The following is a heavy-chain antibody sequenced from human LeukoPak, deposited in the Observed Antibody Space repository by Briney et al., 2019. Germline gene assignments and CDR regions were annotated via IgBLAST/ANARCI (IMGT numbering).Heavy chain of an antibody. D-gene: IGHD6-19*01. V-gene: IGHV3-23*01. CDR1: GFTFANYA. CDR3: AKRHTTGWFYLDY. CDR2: ISGSATST. Sequence: PGGSLRLSCAASGFTFANYAMSWVRQAPGKGLEWVSSISGSATSTFYADSVKGRFTISRDNSKNTLFLRMNSLRAEDTALYYCAKRHTTGWFYLDYWGRGTLVTVSS. J-gene: IGHJ4*02.